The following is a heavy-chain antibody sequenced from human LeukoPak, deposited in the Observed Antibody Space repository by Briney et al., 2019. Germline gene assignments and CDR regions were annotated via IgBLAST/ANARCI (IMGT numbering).Heavy chain of an antibody. J-gene: IGHJ5*02. V-gene: IGHV1-69*04. CDR2: IIPILGIA. Sequence: ASVKVSCKASGGTFSSYAISWVRQAPGQGLEWMGKIIPILGIANYAQKFQGRVTITADKSTSTAYMELSSLRSEDTAVYYCAKKRYSSSLNWFDPWGQGTLVTVSS. CDR1: GGTFSSYA. CDR3: AKKRYSSSLNWFDP. D-gene: IGHD6-13*01.